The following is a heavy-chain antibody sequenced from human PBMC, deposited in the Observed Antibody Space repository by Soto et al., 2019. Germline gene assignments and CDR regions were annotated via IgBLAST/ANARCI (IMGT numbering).Heavy chain of an antibody. Sequence: QITLKESGPTLVKPTQTLTLTCTFSGFSLSTSGVGVGWIRQPPGKALEGLALIYWDDDKRYSPSLKSRLTSTKDPSKNQVVLTMTNMDPVDTATYYCALDTKPHYYGSGSYYIWGQGTLVTVSS. CDR1: GFSLSTSGVG. D-gene: IGHD3-10*01. V-gene: IGHV2-5*02. CDR3: ALDTKPHYYGSGSYYI. CDR2: IYWDDDK. J-gene: IGHJ4*02.